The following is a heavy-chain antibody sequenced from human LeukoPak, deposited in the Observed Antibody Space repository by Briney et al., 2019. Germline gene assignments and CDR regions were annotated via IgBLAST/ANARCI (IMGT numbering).Heavy chain of an antibody. CDR2: IYTSGST. CDR3: ARDGVRGVIGY. CDR1: GGSISSGSFY. J-gene: IGHJ4*02. Sequence: PSETLSLTCTVSGGSISSGSFYWSWIRQPAGKGLGWIGRIYTSGSTNYNPSLKSRVTISVDTSKDQFSLKLSSVTAADTAVYYCARDGVRGVIGYWGQGTLVIVSS. V-gene: IGHV4-61*02. D-gene: IGHD3-10*01.